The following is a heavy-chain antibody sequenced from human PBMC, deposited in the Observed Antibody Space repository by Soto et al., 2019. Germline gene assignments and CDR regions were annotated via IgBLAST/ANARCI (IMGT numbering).Heavy chain of an antibody. D-gene: IGHD2-2*01. CDR2: INAGNGNT. V-gene: IGHV1-3*01. J-gene: IGHJ4*02. CDR1: GYTLTSYA. Sequence: ASVKVSCKASGYTLTSYAMHWVRQAPGQRLEWMGWINAGNGNTKYSQKFQGRVTITRDTSASTAYMELSSLRSEDTAVYYCARLSTSYHIPDDYWGQGTLVTVSS. CDR3: ARLSTSYHIPDDY.